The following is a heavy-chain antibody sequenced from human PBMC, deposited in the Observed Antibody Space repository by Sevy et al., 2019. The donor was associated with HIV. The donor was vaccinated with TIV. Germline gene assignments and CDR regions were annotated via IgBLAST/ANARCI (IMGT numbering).Heavy chain of an antibody. J-gene: IGHJ4*02. Sequence: ASVKVSCKASGYTFTSYDINWVRQATGQGLEWMGWMNPNSGNTGYVQKFQGRVTMTRNTSISTAYMELSSLRSEDTAVYYCARGVPYDSSGYYYLCDYWGQGTLVTVSS. V-gene: IGHV1-8*01. CDR3: ARGVPYDSSGYYYLCDY. D-gene: IGHD3-22*01. CDR1: GYTFTSYD. CDR2: MNPNSGNT.